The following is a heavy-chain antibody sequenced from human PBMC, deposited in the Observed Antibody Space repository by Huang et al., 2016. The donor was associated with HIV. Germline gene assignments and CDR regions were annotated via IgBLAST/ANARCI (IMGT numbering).Heavy chain of an antibody. J-gene: IGHJ2*01. Sequence: QQQLQQWGAGLLKPSETLSLTCAVYGGSFTNYYWGWIRQPPGKGLEWIGEINNGESTQNSPSRKGRVTISLYTSNNQVSLKLTSVSAADTAVYYCVRGPRYVSADWYARLRNYWFFDLWGRGSLVSVSS. V-gene: IGHV4-34*01. CDR3: VRGPRYVSADWYARLRNYWFFDL. D-gene: IGHD3-9*01. CDR1: GGSFTNYY. CDR2: INNGEST.